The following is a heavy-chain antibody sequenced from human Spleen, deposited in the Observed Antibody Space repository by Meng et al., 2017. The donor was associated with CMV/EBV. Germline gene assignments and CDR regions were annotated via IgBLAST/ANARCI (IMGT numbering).Heavy chain of an antibody. V-gene: IGHV3-13*01. J-gene: IGHJ4*02. CDR2: IGTAGDK. CDR3: ARRAEAIRFGKLPIDY. Sequence: GESLKISCAASGFTFSRNDMHWVRQPVGKGLEWVSTIGTAGDKSYAASVKGRFTISRDNAKNSLFLQLNSLRAEDTAVYYCARRAEAIRFGKLPIDYWGQGTLVTVSS. CDR1: GFTFSRND. D-gene: IGHD3-10*01.